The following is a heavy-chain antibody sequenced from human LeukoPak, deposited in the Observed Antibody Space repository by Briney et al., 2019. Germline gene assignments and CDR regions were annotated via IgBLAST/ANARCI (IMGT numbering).Heavy chain of an antibody. J-gene: IGHJ4*02. CDR1: EYTFIGYY. CDR2: INPNSGGT. CDR3: ARGGSGGYDSPLDY. D-gene: IGHD5-12*01. V-gene: IGHV1-2*02. Sequence: ASVKVSCKASEYTFIGYYMYWVRQAPGQGLEWVGWINPNSGGTNYAQKFQGRVTMTTDTSTNTASMELTRLRSDDTAVYYCARGGSGGYDSPLDYWGQGTLVTVSS.